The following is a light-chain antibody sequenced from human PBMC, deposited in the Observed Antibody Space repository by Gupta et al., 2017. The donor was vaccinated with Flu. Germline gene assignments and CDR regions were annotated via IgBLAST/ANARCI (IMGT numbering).Light chain of an antibody. CDR1: QSLLHSNGYNY. J-gene: IGKJ4*01. Sequence: DIVMTQSPLSLPVTPGEPASISCRSSQSLLHSNGYNYFDWYLQKPGQSPQLLIYLGSNRASGVPDRFSGSGSGTDFTLKISRVEAEDVGVYYCRQSLQTPLTFGGGTKVEIK. CDR2: LGS. CDR3: RQSLQTPLT. V-gene: IGKV2-28*01.